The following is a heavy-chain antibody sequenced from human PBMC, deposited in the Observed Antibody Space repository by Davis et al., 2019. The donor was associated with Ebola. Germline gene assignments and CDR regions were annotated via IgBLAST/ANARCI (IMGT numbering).Heavy chain of an antibody. J-gene: IGHJ3*02. CDR2: TYYNSKWYN. CDR3: ARGWLRTGLDI. V-gene: IGHV6-1*01. CDR1: GDSVSSGG. Sequence: PSETLSLTCAISGDSVSSGGWNWIRQTPSRGLEWLGRTYYNSKWYNDYAVSVKSRIIINPDTSKNQFSLQLNSVTPEDTAVYYCARGWLRTGLDIWGQGTMVIVSS. D-gene: IGHD3/OR15-3a*01.